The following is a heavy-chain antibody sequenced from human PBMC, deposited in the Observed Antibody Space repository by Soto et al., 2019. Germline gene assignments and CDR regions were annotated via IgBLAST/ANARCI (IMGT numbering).Heavy chain of an antibody. Sequence: HLQESGPGLVAPSQTLSLRCTVSGDSIGNGAFYWTWIRQFPGKGLEWIGYVSVSGNAYYNPSLKSRVAMSIETSENHLSLRLLSVTAADAAVYFCARALGGVSASGMDVWGQGTTVTVSS. CDR1: GDSIGNGAFY. CDR2: VSVSGNA. D-gene: IGHD3-3*01. J-gene: IGHJ6*02. CDR3: ARALGGVSASGMDV. V-gene: IGHV4-31*02.